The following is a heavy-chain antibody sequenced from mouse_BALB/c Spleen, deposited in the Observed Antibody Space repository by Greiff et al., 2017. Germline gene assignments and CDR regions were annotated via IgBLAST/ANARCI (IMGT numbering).Heavy chain of an antibody. CDR3: ARSAGDGYYVDDYYAMDY. D-gene: IGHD2-3*01. Sequence: VHLKQSGPELVKPGASVKISCKVSGYTFPDYNMHWVKQSQGKSLGWIGYIYPYNGGTGYNQKFKSKATLTVDNSSSTAYMELRSLTSEDSAVYYCARSAGDGYYVDDYYAMDYWGQGTSVTVSA. CDR1: GYTFPDYN. V-gene: IGHV1S29*02. CDR2: IYPYNGGT. J-gene: IGHJ4*01.